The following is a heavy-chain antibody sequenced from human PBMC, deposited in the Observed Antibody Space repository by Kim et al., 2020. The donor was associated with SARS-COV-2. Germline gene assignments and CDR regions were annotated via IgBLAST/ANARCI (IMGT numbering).Heavy chain of an antibody. CDR2: IYHSGRA. Sequence: SETLSLTCAVSGVSITIDDYSWSWIRQPPGKGLEWIGYIYHSGRAFYNPSLKSRVAMSVDTSVDQFSLRLSSVTAADTAVYYCAGDRGYGHHDYWGQG. D-gene: IGHD5-12*01. CDR1: GVSITIDDYS. CDR3: AGDRGYGHHDY. V-gene: IGHV4-30-2*01. J-gene: IGHJ4*02.